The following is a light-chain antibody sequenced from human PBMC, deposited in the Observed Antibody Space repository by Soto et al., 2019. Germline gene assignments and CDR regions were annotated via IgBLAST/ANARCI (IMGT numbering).Light chain of an antibody. J-gene: IGKJ1*01. Sequence: SHVAQSPSSLSASLGDSLTITYRASQSINTFLNWYQQRPGKAPNLLIYGASNLQSGVPSRFSGSGSGTEFTLTISSLQPDDFATYYCQQYNSYSWTFGHGTKVDIK. CDR2: GAS. CDR1: QSINTF. CDR3: QQYNSYSWT. V-gene: IGKV1-39*01.